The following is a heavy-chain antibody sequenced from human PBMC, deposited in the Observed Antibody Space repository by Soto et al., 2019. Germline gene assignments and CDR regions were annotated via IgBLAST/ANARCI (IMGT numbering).Heavy chain of an antibody. V-gene: IGHV1-8*01. CDR3: ARGRGITTVTPDYYYGMDV. J-gene: IGHJ6*02. Sequence: ASVKVSCKASGYTFTSYDINWARQATGQGLEWMGWMNPNSGNTGYAQKFQGRVTMTRNTSISTAYMELSSLRSEDTAVYYCARGRGITTVTPDYYYGMDVWGQGTTVIVSS. D-gene: IGHD4-17*01. CDR2: MNPNSGNT. CDR1: GYTFTSYD.